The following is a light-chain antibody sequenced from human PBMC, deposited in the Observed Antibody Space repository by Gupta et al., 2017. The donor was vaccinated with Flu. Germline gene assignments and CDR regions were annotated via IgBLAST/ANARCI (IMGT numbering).Light chain of an antibody. CDR3: PQYKNWPPVA. CDR1: QSVSSN. J-gene: IGKJ5*01. Sequence: ATVSVSPGERATLSCWASQSVSSNLAWYQRKPGQAPRLLIYGASAKATCIPSRFSGSGSGRDFALTIGSLQSEDFAVYHCPQYKNWPPVAFGQGTRLEIK. CDR2: GAS. V-gene: IGKV3-15*01.